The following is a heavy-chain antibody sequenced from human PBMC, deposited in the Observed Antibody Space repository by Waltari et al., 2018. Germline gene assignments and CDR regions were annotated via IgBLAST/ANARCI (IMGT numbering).Heavy chain of an antibody. Sequence: QVQLQESGPGLVKPSETLSLTCTVSGGSISSYYWSWIRQPPGKGLEWIGYISYSGSTNYNPSLKSRVTISVDTSKNQFSLKLSSVTAADTAVYYCARDRLWFGVDYWGQGTLVTVSS. CDR3: ARDRLWFGVDY. CDR1: GGSISSYY. D-gene: IGHD3-10*01. V-gene: IGHV4-59*01. J-gene: IGHJ4*02. CDR2: ISYSGST.